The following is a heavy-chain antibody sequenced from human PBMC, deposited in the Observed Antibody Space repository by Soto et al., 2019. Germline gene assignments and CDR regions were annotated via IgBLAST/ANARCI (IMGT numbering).Heavy chain of an antibody. CDR2: IYYSGST. V-gene: IGHV4-59*01. Sequence: SDTLSLTCTVSCGSITSYYWRWIRQPTWKGLEWIGYIYYSGSTNYNPSLKSRVTISVDTSKNQFSLKLSSVTAADTAVYYCARDYYGSGSPPLGYWGQGTLVTVS. J-gene: IGHJ4*02. CDR3: ARDYYGSGSPPLGY. CDR1: CGSITSYY. D-gene: IGHD3-10*01.